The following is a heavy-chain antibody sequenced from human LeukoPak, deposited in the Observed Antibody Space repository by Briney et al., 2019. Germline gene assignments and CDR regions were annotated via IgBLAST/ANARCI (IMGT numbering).Heavy chain of an antibody. Sequence: GGSLRLSCAASGFIFKNYAMNWVRQAPGKGLEWVSAISGSGGSTYYADSVKGRFTISRDNSKNTLYLQMNSLRAEDTAVYYCAKDFTRAAAGTFDYWGQGTLVTVSS. D-gene: IGHD6-13*01. V-gene: IGHV3-23*01. CDR2: ISGSGGST. CDR3: AKDFTRAAAGTFDY. J-gene: IGHJ4*02. CDR1: GFIFKNYA.